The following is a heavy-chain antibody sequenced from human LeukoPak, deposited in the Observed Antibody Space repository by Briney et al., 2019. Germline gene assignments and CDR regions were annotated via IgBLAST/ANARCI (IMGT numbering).Heavy chain of an antibody. CDR1: GFTFSSDA. Sequence: GGSLRLSYAASGFTFSSDAMHWVRQGPGKGLEWVAVISYDGSNKYYVDSVKGRFTISRDNSKNTLYLQMNSLRAEDTAVYYCARGTTTGTPFDYWGQGTLVTVSS. V-gene: IGHV3-30-3*01. J-gene: IGHJ4*02. D-gene: IGHD1-1*01. CDR2: ISYDGSNK. CDR3: ARGTTTGTPFDY.